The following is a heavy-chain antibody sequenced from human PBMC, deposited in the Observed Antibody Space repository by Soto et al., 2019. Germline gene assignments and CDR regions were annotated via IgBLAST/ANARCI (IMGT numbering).Heavy chain of an antibody. J-gene: IGHJ6*02. D-gene: IGHD3-3*01. CDR3: AREGQMPQHFGMDV. Sequence: QVQLHEAGPGLVKPSETLSLTCSVSGGSINNHFWSWIRQTPGKPLEWIGYVMHNGNTHYNPSFMSRVKISVDLSKNEFSLMLRSVTAADTALYYCAREGQMPQHFGMDVWGQGIQVTVSS. V-gene: IGHV4-59*11. CDR1: GGSINNHF. CDR2: VMHNGNT.